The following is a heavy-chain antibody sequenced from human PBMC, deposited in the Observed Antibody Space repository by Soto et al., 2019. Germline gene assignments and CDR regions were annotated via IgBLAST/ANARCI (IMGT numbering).Heavy chain of an antibody. CDR3: ASSPDIVVVPATLNFDY. V-gene: IGHV1-18*01. CDR1: GYTVSIYV. J-gene: IGHJ4*02. CDR2: ISAYNGNT. D-gene: IGHD2-2*01. Sequence: GASVKIACESCGYTVSIYVIAGLLQAPGQGLEWMGWISAYNGNTNYAQKLQGRVTMTTDTSTSTAYMELSSLRSEDTAVYYCASSPDIVVVPATLNFDYWGQGTLVTVSS.